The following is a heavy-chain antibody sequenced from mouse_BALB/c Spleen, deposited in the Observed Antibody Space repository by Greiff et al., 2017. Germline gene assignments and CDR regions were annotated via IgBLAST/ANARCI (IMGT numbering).Heavy chain of an antibody. CDR2: IYPGSGST. CDR1: GYTFTSYW. CDR3: TYSDY. V-gene: IGHV1S22*01. J-gene: IGHJ2*01. D-gene: IGHD1-1*01. Sequence: LQQPGPELVRPGASVKLSCKASGYTFTSYWMHWVKQRPGQGLEWIGNIYPGSGSTNYDEKFKSKATLTVDTSSSTAYMQLSSLTSEDSAVYYCTYSDYWGQGTTLTVSS.